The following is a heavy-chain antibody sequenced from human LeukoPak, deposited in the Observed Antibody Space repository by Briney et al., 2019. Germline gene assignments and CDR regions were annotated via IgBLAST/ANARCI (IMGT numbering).Heavy chain of an antibody. J-gene: IGHJ6*03. CDR2: IYSGGST. V-gene: IGHV3-53*01. CDR3: ARDPYSGTYGDTYYYYMDV. Sequence: GGSLRLSCAASGFTFSSYWMSWVRQAPGKGLEWVSVIYSGGSTYYVDSVKGRFTISRDNSKNTLYLQMNSLRAENTAVYYCARDPYSGTYGDTYYYYMDVWGKGTTVTISS. CDR1: GFTFSSYW. D-gene: IGHD1-26*01.